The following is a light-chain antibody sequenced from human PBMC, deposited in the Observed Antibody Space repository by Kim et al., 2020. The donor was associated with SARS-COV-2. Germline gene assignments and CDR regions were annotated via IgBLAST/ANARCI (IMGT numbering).Light chain of an antibody. CDR3: QQSYITPFT. Sequence: ASVGDRVTITCRTTQSISSHLNWYQQKPGRAPKLLISAASTLHGGVPSRFSGSGSETDFTLTISSLQPDDFATYFCQQSYITPFTFGPGTKVDIK. V-gene: IGKV1-39*01. CDR2: AAS. CDR1: QSISSH. J-gene: IGKJ3*01.